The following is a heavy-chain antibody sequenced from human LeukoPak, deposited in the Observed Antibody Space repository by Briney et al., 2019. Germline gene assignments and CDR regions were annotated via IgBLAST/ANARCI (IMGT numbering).Heavy chain of an antibody. CDR1: GGTFSSYA. V-gene: IGHV1-69*13. CDR3: ARGSVVGATGGPDAFDI. Sequence: SVKVSCKASGGTFSSYAISWVRQAPGQGLEWMGRIIPIFGTANYAQKFQGRVTITADESTSTAYMELSSLRSEDTAVYYCARGSVVGATGGPDAFDIWGQGTMVTVSS. CDR2: IIPIFGTA. D-gene: IGHD1-26*01. J-gene: IGHJ3*02.